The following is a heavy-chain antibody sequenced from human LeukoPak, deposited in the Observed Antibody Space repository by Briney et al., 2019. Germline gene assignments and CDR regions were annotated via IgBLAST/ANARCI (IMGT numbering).Heavy chain of an antibody. V-gene: IGHV4-59*08. D-gene: IGHD3-10*01. CDR1: DGSISSYY. CDR2: IYYSGST. Sequence: SETLSLTCTVSDGSISSYYWSWIRQPPGKGLEWIGYIYYSGSTNYNPSLKSRVTISVDTSKNQFSLKLSSVTAADTAVYYCARHERRLWFGELYFDYWGQGTLVTVSS. J-gene: IGHJ4*02. CDR3: ARHERRLWFGELYFDY.